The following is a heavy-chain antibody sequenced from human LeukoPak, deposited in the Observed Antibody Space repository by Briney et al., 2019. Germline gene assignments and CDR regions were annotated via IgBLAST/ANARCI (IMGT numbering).Heavy chain of an antibody. D-gene: IGHD3-10*01. CDR1: GGTFSSYA. J-gene: IGHJ5*02. CDR2: IIPILGIA. CDR3: ARDPSGSGSYFDP. Sequence: SVKVSCKASGGTFSSYAISWVRQAPGQGLEWMGRIIPILGIANYAQKFQGRVTITADKSTSTAYMELSSLRSEDTAVYYCARDPSGSGSYFDPWGQGTLVTVSS. V-gene: IGHV1-69*04.